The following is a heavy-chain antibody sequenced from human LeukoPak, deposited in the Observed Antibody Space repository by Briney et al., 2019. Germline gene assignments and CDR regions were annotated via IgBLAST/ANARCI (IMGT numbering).Heavy chain of an antibody. V-gene: IGHV3-30*04. CDR2: ISYDGSNK. D-gene: IGHD6-19*01. CDR3: ARDFYRSGSTYYYYYMDV. J-gene: IGHJ6*03. CDR1: GFTFSSYA. Sequence: HPGGSLRLSCAASGFTFSSYAMHWVRQAPGKGLEWVAVISYDGSNKYYADSVKGRLTISRDNAKNSLFLQMNSLRDEDSAVYFCARDFYRSGSTYYYYYMDVWGKGTMVTVSS.